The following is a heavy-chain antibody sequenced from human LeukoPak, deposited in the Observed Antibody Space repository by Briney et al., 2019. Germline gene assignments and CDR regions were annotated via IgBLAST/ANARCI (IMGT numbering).Heavy chain of an antibody. J-gene: IGHJ4*02. CDR2: IYHSGST. Sequence: SETLSLTCTVSGGSVSSSSYYWGWIRQPPGKGLEWIGSIYHSGSTYYNPSLKSRVTIAVETSKNQFSLKLSSVTAADKAVYYCARDNTGSLDYWGQGTLVTVSS. V-gene: IGHV4-39*07. D-gene: IGHD1-26*01. CDR3: ARDNTGSLDY. CDR1: GGSVSSSSYY.